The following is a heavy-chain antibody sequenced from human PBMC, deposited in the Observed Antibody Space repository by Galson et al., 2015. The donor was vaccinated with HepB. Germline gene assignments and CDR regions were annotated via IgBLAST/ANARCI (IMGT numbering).Heavy chain of an antibody. CDR1: GGSISSSSYY. Sequence: SETLSLTCTVSGGSISSSSYYWGWIRQPPGKGLGWIGSIYYSVSIYYSGSTYYNPSLKSRVTISVDTSKNQFSLKLSSVTAADTAVYYCARAEGWLNFDYWGQGTLVTVSS. V-gene: IGHV4-39*07. CDR2: IYYSVSIYYSGST. J-gene: IGHJ4*02. CDR3: ARAEGWLNFDY. D-gene: IGHD5-12*01.